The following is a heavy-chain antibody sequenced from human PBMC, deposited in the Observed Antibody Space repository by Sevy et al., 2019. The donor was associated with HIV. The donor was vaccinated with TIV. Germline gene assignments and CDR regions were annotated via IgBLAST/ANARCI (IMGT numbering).Heavy chain of an antibody. D-gene: IGHD2-21*02. CDR1: GLTFSNFW. Sequence: GGSLRLSCAASGLTFSNFWMSWVRQAPGKGLEFVANIKQDGSENFYADSVKGRFTISRDNAKNSLFLQMNNLRVEETAVYDCARDHPSTAPFDYWGQGTLVTVSS. CDR2: IKQDGSEN. V-gene: IGHV3-7*03. J-gene: IGHJ4*02. CDR3: ARDHPSTAPFDY.